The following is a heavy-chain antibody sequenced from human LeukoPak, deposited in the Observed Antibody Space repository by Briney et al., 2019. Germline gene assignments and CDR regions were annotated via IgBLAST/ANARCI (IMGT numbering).Heavy chain of an antibody. CDR3: AKERLFNYFDY. CDR2: MSGNGGST. V-gene: IGHV3-23*01. J-gene: IGHJ4*02. Sequence: PGGSLRLSCAASGISFSSYGMSWVRQAPGKGLEWVSSMSGNGGSTYYADSVKGRFTISRDNSKNTLYLQMNTLRAEDTAVYYCAKERLFNYFDYWGQGTLVPVSS. CDR1: GISFSSYG. D-gene: IGHD2-21*01.